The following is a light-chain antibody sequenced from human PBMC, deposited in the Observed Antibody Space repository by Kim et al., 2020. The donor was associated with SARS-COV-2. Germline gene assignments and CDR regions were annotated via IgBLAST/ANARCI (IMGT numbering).Light chain of an antibody. CDR2: DVS. V-gene: IGLV2-14*01. CDR3: SSYTSSSTYYV. CDR1: SSDIGGYKY. Sequence: QSALTQPASVSGSPGQSITISCTGTSSDIGGYKYVSWYQQHPGKAPKLMIYDVSKRPSGVANRFSVSKSGNTASLTISGLQAGDEADYYCSSYTSSSTYYVFGTGTKVTVL. J-gene: IGLJ1*01.